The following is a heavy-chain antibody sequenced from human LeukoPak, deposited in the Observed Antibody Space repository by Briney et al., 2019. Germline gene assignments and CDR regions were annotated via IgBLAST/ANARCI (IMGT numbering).Heavy chain of an antibody. D-gene: IGHD3-9*01. CDR2: ISSSSSTI. J-gene: IGHJ4*02. CDR3: ARTNFDWFLYFDY. CDR1: GFTFSSYS. Sequence: GGSLRLSCAASGFTFSSYSMNWVRQAPGKGLEWVSYISSSSSTIYYADSVKGRFTISRDNAKNSLYLQMNSLRAEDTAVYYCARTNFDWFLYFDYWGQGTLVTVSS. V-gene: IGHV3-48*04.